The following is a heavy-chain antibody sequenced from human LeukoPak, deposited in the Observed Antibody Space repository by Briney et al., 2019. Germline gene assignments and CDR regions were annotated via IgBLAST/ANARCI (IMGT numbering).Heavy chain of an antibody. Sequence: GSLRLSCAASGFTFSSYWMSWVRQAPGKGLEWIGEINHSGSTNYNPSLKSRVTISVDTSKNQFSLKLSSVTAADTAVYYCARGAVGFSGWYLDYWGQGTLVTVSS. CDR2: INHSGST. J-gene: IGHJ4*02. CDR1: GFTFSSYW. CDR3: ARGAVGFSGWYLDY. V-gene: IGHV4-34*01. D-gene: IGHD6-19*01.